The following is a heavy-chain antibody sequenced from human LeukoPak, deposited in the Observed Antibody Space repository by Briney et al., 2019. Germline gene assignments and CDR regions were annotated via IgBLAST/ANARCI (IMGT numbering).Heavy chain of an antibody. J-gene: IGHJ5*02. D-gene: IGHD6-13*01. CDR1: GFTFSSYA. CDR3: ARDQAIAAVGGWFDP. CDR2: ISGSGGST. V-gene: IGHV3-23*01. Sequence: GGSLRLSCAASGFTFSSYAMSWVRQAPGKGLEWVSAISGSGGSTYYADSVKGRFTISRDNSKNTLYLQMNSLRAEDTAVYYCARDQAIAAVGGWFDPWGQGTLVTVSS.